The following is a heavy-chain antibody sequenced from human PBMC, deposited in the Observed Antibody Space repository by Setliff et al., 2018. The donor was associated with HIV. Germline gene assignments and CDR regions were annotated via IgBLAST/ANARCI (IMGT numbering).Heavy chain of an antibody. V-gene: IGHV3-49*04. CDR2: IRSQPYGGTP. J-gene: IGHJ3*02. Sequence: GGSLRLSCAASGFTFSDYYMTWVRQAPGKGLEWVGIIRSQPYGGTPEYATSVKGRFIISRDDSKSIAYLQMNSLKTEDTAVYYCAKANTYYYGSGVNRGVAFDIWGQGTMVTVSS. CDR3: AKANTYYYGSGVNRGVAFDI. CDR1: GFTFSDYY. D-gene: IGHD3-10*01.